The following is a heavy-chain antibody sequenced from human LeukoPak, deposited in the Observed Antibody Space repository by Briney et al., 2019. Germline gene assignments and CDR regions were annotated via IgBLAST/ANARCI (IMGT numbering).Heavy chain of an antibody. CDR2: IIPILGIA. CDR1: GGTFSSYA. D-gene: IGHD3-9*01. Sequence: EASVKVSCKASGGTFSSYAISWVRQAPGQGLEWMGRIIPILGIANYAQKFQGRVTITADKSTSTAYMELSSLRSEDTAVYYCARVYYDILTGDAFDIWGQGTMVTVSS. V-gene: IGHV1-69*04. J-gene: IGHJ3*02. CDR3: ARVYYDILTGDAFDI.